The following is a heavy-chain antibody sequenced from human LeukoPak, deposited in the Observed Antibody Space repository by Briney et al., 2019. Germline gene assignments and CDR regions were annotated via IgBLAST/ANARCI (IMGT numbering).Heavy chain of an antibody. CDR1: GFTFNNYG. J-gene: IGHJ4*02. V-gene: IGHV3-30*18. CDR2: ISYDGSNK. CDR3: AKDDANFGGPVD. D-gene: IGHD4-23*01. Sequence: GGSLRLSCAASGFTFNNYGMHWVRQAPGKGLEWVAVISYDGSNKYYADSVKGRFTISRDNAKNSLYLQMNSLRAEDTALYYCAKDDANFGGPVDWGQGTLVTVSS.